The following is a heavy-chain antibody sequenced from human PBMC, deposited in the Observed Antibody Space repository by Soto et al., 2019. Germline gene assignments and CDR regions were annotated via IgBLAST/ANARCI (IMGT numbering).Heavy chain of an antibody. CDR3: ERDFADRGSYYVLGFDY. CDR2: ISAYNGNT. CDR1: GYTFTSYG. J-gene: IGHJ4*02. D-gene: IGHD1-26*01. Sequence: ASVKVSCKASGYTFTSYGISWVRQAPGQGLEWMGWISAYNGNTNYAQKLQGRVTMTTDTSTSTAYMELRSLRSDDTAVYYCERDFADRGSYYVLGFDYWGQGTLVTVSS. V-gene: IGHV1-18*01.